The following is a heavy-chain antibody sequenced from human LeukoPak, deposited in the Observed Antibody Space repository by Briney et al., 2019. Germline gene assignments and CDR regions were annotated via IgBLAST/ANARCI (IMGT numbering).Heavy chain of an antibody. D-gene: IGHD2-15*01. CDR2: ISGSGGST. J-gene: IGHJ6*03. Sequence: GGSLRLSCAASGFTFRNYGMSWVRQAPGTGLEWVSAISGSGGSTYYADSVKGRFTISRDNSKNTLYLQMNSLRAEDTAVYYCAKDGEDTVVVVAGYMDVWGKGTTVTISS. V-gene: IGHV3-23*01. CDR1: GFTFRNYG. CDR3: AKDGEDTVVVVAGYMDV.